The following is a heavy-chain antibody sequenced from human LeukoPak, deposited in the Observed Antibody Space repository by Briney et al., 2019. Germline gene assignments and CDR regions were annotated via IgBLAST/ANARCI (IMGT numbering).Heavy chain of an antibody. J-gene: IGHJ6*03. CDR2: IIPIFGTA. CDR3: ARTGRREYQLPWSYYYMDV. Sequence: SVKVSCKASGGTFSSYAISWVRQAPGQGLEWMGGIIPIFGTANYAQKFQGRVTITTDESTSTAYMELSSLRSEDTAVYYCARTGRREYQLPWSYYYMDVWGKGTTVTVSS. CDR1: GGTFSSYA. D-gene: IGHD2-2*01. V-gene: IGHV1-69*05.